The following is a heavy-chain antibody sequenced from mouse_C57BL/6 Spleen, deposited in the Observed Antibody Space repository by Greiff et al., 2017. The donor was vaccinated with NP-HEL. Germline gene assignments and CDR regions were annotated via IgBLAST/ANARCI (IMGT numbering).Heavy chain of an antibody. CDR3: ARRGWLCAWFAY. J-gene: IGHJ3*01. CDR2: IYPGSGST. CDR1: GYTFTSYW. V-gene: IGHV1-55*01. Sequence: QVQLQQPGAELVKPGASVKMSCKASGYTFTSYWITWVKQRPGQGLEWIGAIYPGSGSTNYTEKFKGRATLTVDTSSSTAYLQLSSLASEDSAFFYGARRGWLCAWFAYWGQGTLVTVSA. D-gene: IGHD2-3*01.